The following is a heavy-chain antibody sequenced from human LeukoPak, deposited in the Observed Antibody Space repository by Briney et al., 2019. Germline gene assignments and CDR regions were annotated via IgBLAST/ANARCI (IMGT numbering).Heavy chain of an antibody. J-gene: IGHJ3*02. CDR2: IYHSGST. D-gene: IGHD4-11*01. CDR3: ARETTPDAFDI. V-gene: IGHV4-38-2*02. Sequence: SETLSLTCTVSGYSISSGYYWGWIRQPPGKGLEWIGSIYHSGSTYYNPSLKSRVTISVDTSKNQFSLKLSSVTAADTAVYYCARETTPDAFDIWGQGTMDTVSS. CDR1: GYSISSGYY.